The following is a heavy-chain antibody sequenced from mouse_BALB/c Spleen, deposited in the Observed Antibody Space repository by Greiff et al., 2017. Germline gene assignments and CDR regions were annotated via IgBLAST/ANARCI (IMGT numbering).Heavy chain of an antibody. CDR2: IFPGSGNT. D-gene: IGHD2-1*01. V-gene: IGHV1-66*01. CDR1: GYSFTSYY. J-gene: IGHJ4*01. CDR3: ARGGYGNYDAMDY. Sequence: VKLMESGPELVKPGASVKISCKASGYSFTSYYIHWVKQRPGQGLEWIGWIFPGSGNTKYNEKFKGKATLTADTSSSTAYMQLSSLTSEDSAVYFCARGGYGNYDAMDYWGQGTSVTVSS.